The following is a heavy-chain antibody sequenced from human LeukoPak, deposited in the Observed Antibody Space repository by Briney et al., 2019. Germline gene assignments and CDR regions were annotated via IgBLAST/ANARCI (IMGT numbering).Heavy chain of an antibody. J-gene: IGHJ6*03. D-gene: IGHD4-17*01. CDR3: ARLGFYGDYGYYYYYMDV. CDR2: IHPGDSDT. CDR1: GYSFTSYW. Sequence: GESLQISCKGSGYSFTSYWIGWVRQMPGKGLEWMGIIHPGDSDTRYSPSFQGQVTISADKSISTAYLQWSSLKASDTAMYYCARLGFYGDYGYYYYYMDVWGKGTTVTVSS. V-gene: IGHV5-51*01.